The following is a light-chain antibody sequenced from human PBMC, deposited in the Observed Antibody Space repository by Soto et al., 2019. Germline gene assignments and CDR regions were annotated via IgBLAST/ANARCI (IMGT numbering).Light chain of an antibody. Sequence: QSALTQPRSVSGSPGQSVTISCTGTSSDVGGYNYVSWYQQHPGKAPKLMFYDVSKRPSGVPDRFSGSKSGNMASLTISGLQAEDEADYYCCSYAGSYTFGVFGGGTKLTVL. CDR2: DVS. CDR1: SSDVGGYNY. V-gene: IGLV2-11*01. CDR3: CSYAGSYTFGV. J-gene: IGLJ3*02.